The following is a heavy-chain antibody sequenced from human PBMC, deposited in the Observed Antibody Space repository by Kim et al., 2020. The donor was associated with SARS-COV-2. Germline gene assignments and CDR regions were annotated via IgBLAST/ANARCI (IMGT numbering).Heavy chain of an antibody. V-gene: IGHV3-48*02. CDR2: ITSGSTTM. D-gene: IGHD3-10*01. Sequence: GGSLRLSCAASGFIFSTYPMIWVRQAPGKGLEWVAYITSGSTTMLYADSVKGRFTISRDSARNSLYLQMNSLRDEDTAVYYCARVVNSYTGGDYWGQGTLVTVSS. J-gene: IGHJ4*02. CDR3: ARVVNSYTGGDY. CDR1: GFIFSTYP.